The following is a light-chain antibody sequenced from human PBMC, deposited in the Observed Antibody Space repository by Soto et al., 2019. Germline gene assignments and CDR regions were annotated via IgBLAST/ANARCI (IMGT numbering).Light chain of an antibody. Sequence: EIVMTQSPATLSVSPGERATLSCRASQSVSDNLAWYQQKPGQAPRLLIYGASTRATRIPAGFSGSGSGTEFTLTISSLQSEDFAVYYCQQYNNWPLTFGGGTKVEIK. J-gene: IGKJ4*01. V-gene: IGKV3-15*01. CDR2: GAS. CDR1: QSVSDN. CDR3: QQYNNWPLT.